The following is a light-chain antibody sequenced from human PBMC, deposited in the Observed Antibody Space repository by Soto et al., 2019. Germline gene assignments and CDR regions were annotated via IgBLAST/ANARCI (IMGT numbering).Light chain of an antibody. Sequence: QSVLTQPASVSGSPGQSITFSCTGTSSDVGGYDYVSWYQQHPGKAPKLMIYEVRNRPSGVSNRFSGSKSGNTASLTISGLQAEDEADYYCSSYTSSNTWVFGGGTKLTVL. V-gene: IGLV2-14*01. J-gene: IGLJ3*02. CDR3: SSYTSSNTWV. CDR2: EVR. CDR1: SSDVGGYDY.